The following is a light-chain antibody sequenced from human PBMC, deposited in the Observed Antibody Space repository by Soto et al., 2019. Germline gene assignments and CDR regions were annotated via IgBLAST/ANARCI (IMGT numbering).Light chain of an antibody. Sequence: GDRVTITCRASQSISSWLAWYQQKPGKAPKLLIYDASSLESGVPSRFSGSGSGTEFTLTISSLQPDDFATHYCQQYNSYPLTFGGGTKVDIK. V-gene: IGKV1-5*01. CDR1: QSISSW. J-gene: IGKJ4*01. CDR2: DAS. CDR3: QQYNSYPLT.